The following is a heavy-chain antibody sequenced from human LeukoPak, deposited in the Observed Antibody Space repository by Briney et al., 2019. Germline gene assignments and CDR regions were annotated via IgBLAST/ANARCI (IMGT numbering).Heavy chain of an antibody. CDR3: ALEMATIRSFDY. J-gene: IGHJ4*02. Sequence: GSSVKVSCKASGGTFSSYAISWVRQAPGQAREWMGGIIPIFGTANYAQKFQGRVTITTDESTSTAYMELSSLRSEDTAVYYCALEMATIRSFDYWGQGTLVTVSS. D-gene: IGHD5-24*01. CDR1: GGTFSSYA. CDR2: IIPIFGTA. V-gene: IGHV1-69*05.